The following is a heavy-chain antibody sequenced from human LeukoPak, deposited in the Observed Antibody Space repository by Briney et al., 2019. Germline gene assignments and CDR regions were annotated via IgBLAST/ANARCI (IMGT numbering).Heavy chain of an antibody. Sequence: SETLSLTCTVSGDSISSYYWNWIRQPPGKGLEWIGYIYYSGSTNYNPSLKSRVTISVDTSKNQFSLKLSSVTAADTAVYYCARSLYYYGSDSFDIWGQGTMVAVSS. J-gene: IGHJ3*02. CDR1: GDSISSYY. D-gene: IGHD3-10*01. CDR2: IYYSGST. CDR3: ARSLYYYGSDSFDI. V-gene: IGHV4-59*01.